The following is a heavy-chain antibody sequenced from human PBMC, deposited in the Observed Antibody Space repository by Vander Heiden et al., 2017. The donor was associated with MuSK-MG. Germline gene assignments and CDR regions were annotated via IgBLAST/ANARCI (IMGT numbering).Heavy chain of an antibody. CDR3: ARGHQSLDCSGGSCYFDY. CDR1: GGTFSSYA. D-gene: IGHD2-15*01. Sequence: QVQLVQSGAEVKKPGSSVKVSCKASGGTFSSYAISWVRQAPGQGLEWMGGIIPIFGTANYAQKFQGRVTITADESTSTAYMELSSLRSEDTAVYYCARGHQSLDCSGGSCYFDYWVQGTLVTVYS. CDR2: IIPIFGTA. V-gene: IGHV1-69*01. J-gene: IGHJ4*02.